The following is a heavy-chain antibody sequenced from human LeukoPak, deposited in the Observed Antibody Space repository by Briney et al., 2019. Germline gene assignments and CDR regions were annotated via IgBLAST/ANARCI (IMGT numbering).Heavy chain of an antibody. D-gene: IGHD3-3*01. CDR1: GFTFSSYS. CDR2: ISSSSSYI. CDR3: ARAGDDYDFWSGYYSGYFDY. J-gene: IGHJ4*02. Sequence: PGGSLRLSCAASGFTFSSYSMNWVRQAPGKGLEWVSSISSSSSYIYYADSVKGRFTISRDNAKNSLYLQMNSLRAEDTAVYYCARAGDDYDFWSGYYSGYFDYRGQGTLVTVSS. V-gene: IGHV3-21*01.